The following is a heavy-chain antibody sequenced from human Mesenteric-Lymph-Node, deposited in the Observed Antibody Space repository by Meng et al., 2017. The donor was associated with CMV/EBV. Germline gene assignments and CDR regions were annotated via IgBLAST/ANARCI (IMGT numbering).Heavy chain of an antibody. CDR2: ISNDGDNE. D-gene: IGHD5-18*01. Sequence: FTFSSYAMHWVRQAPGKGLEWVAAISNDGDNEYYADSVKGRFTISRDNSKNTLYLQMNSLRAEVTAVYFCARDFGSRGYSNGYIDYWGQGTLVTVSS. V-gene: IGHV3-30*04. J-gene: IGHJ4*02. CDR3: ARDFGSRGYSNGYIDY. CDR1: FTFSSYA.